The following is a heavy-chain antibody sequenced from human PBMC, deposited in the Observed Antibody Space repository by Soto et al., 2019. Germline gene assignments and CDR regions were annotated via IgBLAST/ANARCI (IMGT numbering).Heavy chain of an antibody. Sequence: QVTLKESGPVLVRATETLTLTCNVSGFSLTNVQKGVAWIRQPPGKALEWLAHILSDVEQSYKSSLKKRLTISQDTSKRQVVLVMTNVEPVDTATYYCARISGRFGASHFDFWGQGSSVIVSS. J-gene: IGHJ4*02. V-gene: IGHV2-26*01. CDR1: GFSLTNVQKG. D-gene: IGHD3-10*01. CDR2: ILSDVEQ. CDR3: ARISGRFGASHFDF.